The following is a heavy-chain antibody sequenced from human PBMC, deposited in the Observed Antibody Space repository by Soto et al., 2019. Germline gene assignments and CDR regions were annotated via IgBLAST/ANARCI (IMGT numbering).Heavy chain of an antibody. Sequence: EVQLLESGGDLLQPGGSLRLSFAASGFTFTSYAMSCIRQAPGKGLEWVSAITGGGDNTYYADSVKGRFTISRDNSKNTLYLQMNSLRAEDTAFYYCTQDGGSRDWLTVNWGQGTLVTVSS. V-gene: IGHV3-23*01. J-gene: IGHJ4*02. CDR3: TQDGGSRDWLTVN. CDR2: ITGGGDNT. D-gene: IGHD3-9*01. CDR1: GFTFTSYA.